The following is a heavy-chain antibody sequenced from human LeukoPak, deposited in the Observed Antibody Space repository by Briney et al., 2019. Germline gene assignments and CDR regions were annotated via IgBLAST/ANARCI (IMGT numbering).Heavy chain of an antibody. J-gene: IGHJ4*02. CDR2: IYTSGST. D-gene: IGHD4-17*01. CDR3: ARLPDYGDYAYYFDY. V-gene: IGHV4-61*02. Sequence: SETLSLTCTVSGGSISSGSYYWSWIRQPAGKGLEWIGRIYTSGSTNYNPSLKSRVTISVDTSKNQFSLKLSSVTAADTAVYYCARLPDYGDYAYYFDYWGQGTLVTVSS. CDR1: GGSISSGSYY.